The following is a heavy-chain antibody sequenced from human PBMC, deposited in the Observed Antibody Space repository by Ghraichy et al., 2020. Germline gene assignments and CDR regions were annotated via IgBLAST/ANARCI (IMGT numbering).Heavy chain of an antibody. D-gene: IGHD2-21*02. Sequence: SETLSLTCTVSGGSISSYYWSWIRQPPGKGLEWIGYIYYSGSTNYNPFLKSRVTISVDTSKNQFSLKLSSVTAADTAVYYCARAYCGGDCSTNWFDPWGQGTLVTVSS. J-gene: IGHJ5*02. CDR3: ARAYCGGDCSTNWFDP. CDR1: GGSISSYY. V-gene: IGHV4-59*01. CDR2: IYYSGST.